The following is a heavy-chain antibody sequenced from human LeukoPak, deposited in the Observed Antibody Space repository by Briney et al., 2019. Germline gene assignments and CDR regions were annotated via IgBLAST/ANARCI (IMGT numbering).Heavy chain of an antibody. CDR2: ISWNSGSI. J-gene: IGHJ4*02. CDR3: AKDISGSSGWYYFDY. V-gene: IGHV3-9*01. Sequence: GRSLRLSCAASGFTFDDYAMHWVRHAPGKGLEWVSGISWNSGSIGYADSVKGRFTISRDNAKNSLYLQMNSLRAEDTALYYCAKDISGSSGWYYFDYWGQGTLVTVSS. D-gene: IGHD6-19*01. CDR1: GFTFDDYA.